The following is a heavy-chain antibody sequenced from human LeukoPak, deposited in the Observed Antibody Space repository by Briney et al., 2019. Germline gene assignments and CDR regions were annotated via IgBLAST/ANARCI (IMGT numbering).Heavy chain of an antibody. J-gene: IGHJ5*02. CDR3: VRTHGSGSYYIFPRWFDP. Sequence: SETLSLTCTVSGGSISSYYWSWIRQPPGKGLEWIGYIYYSGSTNYNPSLKSRVTISVDTSKNQFSLKLSSVTAADTAVYYCVRTHGSGSYYIFPRWFDPRGQGTLVTVSS. CDR1: GGSISSYY. CDR2: IYYSGST. V-gene: IGHV4-59*08. D-gene: IGHD3-10*01.